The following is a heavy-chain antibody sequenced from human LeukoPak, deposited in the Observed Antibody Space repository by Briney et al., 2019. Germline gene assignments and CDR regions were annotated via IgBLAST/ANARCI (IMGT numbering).Heavy chain of an antibody. CDR1: GYTFTGYY. CDR3: AIIAAAGRVNYYYGMDV. CDR2: INPSGGST. Sequence: VKVSCKASGYTFTGYYMHWVRQAPGQGLEWMGIINPSGGSTSYAQKFQGRVTMTRDTSTSTVYMELSSLRSEDTAVYYCAIIAAAGRVNYYYGMDVWGQGTTVTVSS. J-gene: IGHJ6*02. D-gene: IGHD6-13*01. V-gene: IGHV1-46*01.